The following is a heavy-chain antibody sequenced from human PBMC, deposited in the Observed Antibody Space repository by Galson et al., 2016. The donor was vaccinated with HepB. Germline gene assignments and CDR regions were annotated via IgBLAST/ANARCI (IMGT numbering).Heavy chain of an antibody. Sequence: SLRLSCAISGFTFSTSGMTWVRQAPGKGLDWVANINDSGDRTFYADSVRGRFTISRDNSKNTLYLQMSSLRAEDTAVYYCVKDRVRDGHPNFDYWGQGTLVTVSS. CDR3: VKDRVRDGHPNFDY. J-gene: IGHJ4*02. V-gene: IGHV3-23*01. CDR2: INDSGDRT. D-gene: IGHD5-24*01. CDR1: GFTFSTSG.